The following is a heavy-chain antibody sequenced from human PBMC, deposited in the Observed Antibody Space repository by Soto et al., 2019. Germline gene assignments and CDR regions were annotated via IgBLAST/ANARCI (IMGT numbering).Heavy chain of an antibody. Sequence: PWGSLRLSCLDSGFSCSNYGMNWGRHGRWKGLECVSSINSRSSCIYYADSLKGRCTISRDNSNKSLYLQMNRTRAEETAVYYCERDQGSYGYVGHFDYWGQGTLVAVSS. V-gene: IGHV3-21*01. CDR1: GFSCSNYG. D-gene: IGHD5-18*01. J-gene: IGHJ4*02. CDR2: INSRSSCI. CDR3: ERDQGSYGYVGHFDY.